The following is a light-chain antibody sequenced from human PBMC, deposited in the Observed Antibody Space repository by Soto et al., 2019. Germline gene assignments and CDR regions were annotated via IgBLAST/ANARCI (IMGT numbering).Light chain of an antibody. J-gene: IGKJ4*01. V-gene: IGKV3-11*01. CDR1: QSISSH. CDR3: QQRPNWPLT. CDR2: DAS. Sequence: EIVLTQSPATLSLSPGERATLSCRASQSISSHLAWYQQKPGQAPRLLIYDASNRATGIPVRFSGSGSGTVFTLTINSLEPEDFAVYNCQQRPNWPLTFGGGTKVENK.